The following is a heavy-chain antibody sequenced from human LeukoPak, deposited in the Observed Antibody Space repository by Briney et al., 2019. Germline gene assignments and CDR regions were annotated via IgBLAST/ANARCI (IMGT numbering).Heavy chain of an antibody. CDR1: GGSISSSSYH. CDR2: MSYSGAT. CDR3: ARHCRAVLVVPVARGGYFDY. J-gene: IGHJ4*02. Sequence: SETLSLTCTVSGGSISSSSYHWGWIRQSPGEGLQWITSMSYSGATYYNPSLQSRVTISVDTSKNQFSLKLYSVTAADTAVYYCARHCRAVLVVPVARGGYFDYLGQGTLVTVSS. D-gene: IGHD2-2*01. V-gene: IGHV4-39*01.